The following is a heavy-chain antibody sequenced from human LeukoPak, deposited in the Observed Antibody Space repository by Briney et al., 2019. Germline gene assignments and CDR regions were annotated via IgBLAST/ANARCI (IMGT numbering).Heavy chain of an antibody. CDR1: GGSFSGYY. D-gene: IGHD6-13*01. V-gene: IGHV4-34*01. Sequence: SEILSLTCAVYGGSFSGYYWSWIRQSPGKGLEWIGEINHSGSTNYNPSLKSRVTISVDTSKNQFSLKLSSVTAADTAVYYCARGQYSSKFDPWGQGTLVTVSS. CDR3: ARGQYSSKFDP. J-gene: IGHJ5*02. CDR2: INHSGST.